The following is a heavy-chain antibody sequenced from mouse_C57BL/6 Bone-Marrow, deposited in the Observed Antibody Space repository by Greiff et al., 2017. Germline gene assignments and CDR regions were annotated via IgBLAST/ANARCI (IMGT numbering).Heavy chain of an antibody. CDR2: ISYDGSN. J-gene: IGHJ2*01. CDR3: ARGEYYGSGWNY. Sequence: EVKLQESGPGLVKPSQSLSLPCSVTGYSITSGYYWNWIRQFPGNKLEWMGYISYDGSNHYNPSLNNRISITRDTSKNQFFLNLNSVTTEDTATYYCARGEYYGSGWNYWGQGTTLTVSS. D-gene: IGHD1-1*01. CDR1: GYSITSGYY. V-gene: IGHV3-6*01.